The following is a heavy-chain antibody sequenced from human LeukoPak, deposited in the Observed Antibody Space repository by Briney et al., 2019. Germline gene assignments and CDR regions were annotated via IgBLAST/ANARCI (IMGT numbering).Heavy chain of an antibody. CDR2: ISGVGDAT. D-gene: IGHD1-26*01. CDR1: DFNFITYA. V-gene: IGHV3-23*01. Sequence: GGSLRLSCAASDFNFITYAMSWVRQAPGKGLEWVSTISGVGDATYYADSVKGRFTISRDNSKNTLYLQMNSLRAEDTAVYYCAKDSKIVGPTFRSYHYMDVWGKGTTVTVSS. CDR3: AKDSKIVGPTFRSYHYMDV. J-gene: IGHJ6*03.